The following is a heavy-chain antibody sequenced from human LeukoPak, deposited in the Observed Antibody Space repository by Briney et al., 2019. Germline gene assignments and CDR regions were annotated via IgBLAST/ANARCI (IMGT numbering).Heavy chain of an antibody. CDR2: ISSSSSYI. J-gene: IGHJ3*02. V-gene: IGHV3-21*01. D-gene: IGHD2-2*02. Sequence: PGGPLRLPCAPSGFTFSSYSMNGVRQAPGKGLEWLSSISSSSSYIYYADSVKGRFTISRDNSRNTLYPQMNSLRAEDTAVYYCAKDRGGLYDAFDIWGQGTMVTVSS. CDR1: GFTFSSYS. CDR3: AKDRGGLYDAFDI.